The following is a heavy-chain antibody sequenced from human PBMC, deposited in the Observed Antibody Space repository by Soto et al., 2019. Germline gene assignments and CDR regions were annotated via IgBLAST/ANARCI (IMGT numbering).Heavy chain of an antibody. CDR2: IYHSGST. CDR3: ASSARLYSSSSSDWFDP. CDR1: GYSISSGYY. V-gene: IGHV4-38-2*01. Sequence: SETLSLTCAVSGYSISSGYYWGWIRQPPGKGLEWIGSIYHSGSTYYNPSLKSRVTISVDTSKNQFSLKLSSVTAADTAVYYCASSARLYSSSSSDWFDPWGQGTLVTVSS. D-gene: IGHD6-6*01. J-gene: IGHJ5*02.